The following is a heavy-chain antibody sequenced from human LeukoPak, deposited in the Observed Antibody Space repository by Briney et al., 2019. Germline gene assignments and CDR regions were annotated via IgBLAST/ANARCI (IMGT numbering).Heavy chain of an antibody. CDR2: ISSNGGST. J-gene: IGHJ4*02. CDR1: GFTFSSYA. CDR3: VKGDIVVVPAATLEY. Sequence: GGSLRLSCAASGFTFSSYAMHWVRQAPGKGLEYVSAISSNGGSTYYADSVKGRFTISRDNSKNTLYLQMSSLRAEDTAVYYCVKGDIVVVPAATLEYWGQGTLVTVSS. D-gene: IGHD2-2*01. V-gene: IGHV3-64D*09.